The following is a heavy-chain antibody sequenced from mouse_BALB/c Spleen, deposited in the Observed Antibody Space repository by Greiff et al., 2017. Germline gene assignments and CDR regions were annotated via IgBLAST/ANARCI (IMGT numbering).Heavy chain of an antibody. V-gene: IGHV1-14*01. CDR2: INPYNDGT. Sequence: EVQLQQSGPELVKPGASVKMSCKASGYTFTSYVMHWVKQKPGQGLEWIGYINPYNDGTKYNEKFKGKATLTSDKSSSTAYMELSSLTSEDSAVYYCITTVVATSVDYWGQGTTLTVSS. J-gene: IGHJ2*01. CDR1: GYTFTSYV. D-gene: IGHD1-1*01. CDR3: ITTVVATSVDY.